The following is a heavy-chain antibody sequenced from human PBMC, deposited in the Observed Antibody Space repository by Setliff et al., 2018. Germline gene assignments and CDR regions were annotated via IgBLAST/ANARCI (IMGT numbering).Heavy chain of an antibody. Sequence: SVKVSCKASGYPFTSYGISWVRQAPGQGLEWMGGIIPIFGTANYAQKFQGRVTITADESTSTAYMELSSLRSEDTAVYYCARDSRGLVPAAIEGSYYYYGMDVWGQGTTVTVSS. V-gene: IGHV1-69*13. CDR3: ARDSRGLVPAAIEGSYYYYGMDV. CDR2: IIPIFGTA. D-gene: IGHD2-2*02. J-gene: IGHJ6*02. CDR1: GYPFTSYG.